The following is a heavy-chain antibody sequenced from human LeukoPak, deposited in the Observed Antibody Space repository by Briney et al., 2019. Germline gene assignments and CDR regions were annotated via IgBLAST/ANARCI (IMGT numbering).Heavy chain of an antibody. D-gene: IGHD3-3*01. J-gene: IGHJ6*02. CDR2: IIPIFGTA. CDR1: GGTFSSYA. Sequence: SVTVSFTSSGGTFSSYAISWVRQAPGQGLEWMGVIIPIFGTANYAQKFQGRVTITADESTSTAYMELSSLRSEDTAVSYCARVVPDDFWSGSYYYYGMDVWGQGTTVTVSS. CDR3: ARVVPDDFWSGSYYYYGMDV. V-gene: IGHV1-69*01.